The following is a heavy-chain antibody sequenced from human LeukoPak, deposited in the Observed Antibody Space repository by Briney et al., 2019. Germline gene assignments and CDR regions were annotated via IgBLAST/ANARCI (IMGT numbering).Heavy chain of an antibody. D-gene: IGHD3-10*01. V-gene: IGHV1-69*01. CDR2: IIPIFGTV. J-gene: IGHJ4*02. CDR3: TRSGNITMVRGVITTPAVIDY. CDR1: GGTFSNYA. Sequence: GASVKVSCKAAGGTFSNYAISWVRQDPGQGLEWMGGIIPIFGTVNYAQKFQDRVTIIAEEFTSTAYMELSSLRSEDTAVYYCTRSGNITMVRGVITTPAVIDYWGQGTLVTVSS.